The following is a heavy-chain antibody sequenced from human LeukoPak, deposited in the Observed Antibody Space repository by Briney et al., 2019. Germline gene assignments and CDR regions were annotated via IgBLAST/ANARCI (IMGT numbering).Heavy chain of an antibody. D-gene: IGHD6-19*01. CDR2: ISYDGSNK. J-gene: IGHJ4*02. CDR3: ATLSSSSVGY. V-gene: IGHV3-30*03. Sequence: PGRSLRLSCAASGFTFSSYGMHWVRQAPGKGLEWVAVISYDGSNKYYADSVKGRFTIPRDNSKNTLYLQMNSLRAEDTAVYYCATLSSSSVGYWGQGTLVTVSS. CDR1: GFTFSSYG.